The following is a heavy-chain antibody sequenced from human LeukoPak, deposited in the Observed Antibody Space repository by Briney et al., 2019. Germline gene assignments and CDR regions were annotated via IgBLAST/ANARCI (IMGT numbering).Heavy chain of an antibody. J-gene: IGHJ5*02. Sequence: SETLSLTRVVSGGSISSSSYYWAWIRQPPGKGLEWIGEINHSGSTNYNPSLKSRVTISVDTSKNQFSLKLSSVTAADTAVYYCAREPWFDPWGQGTLVTVSS. CDR1: GGSISSSSYY. CDR3: AREPWFDP. V-gene: IGHV4-39*07. CDR2: INHSGST.